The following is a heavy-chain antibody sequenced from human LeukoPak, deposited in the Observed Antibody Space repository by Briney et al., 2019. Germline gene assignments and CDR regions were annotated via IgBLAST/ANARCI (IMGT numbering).Heavy chain of an antibody. V-gene: IGHV3-33*08. D-gene: IGHD2-2*01. CDR1: GFTFSSYA. J-gene: IGHJ4*02. CDR2: IWYDGSNK. Sequence: GGSLRLSCAASGFTFSSYAMSWVRQAPGKGLEWVAVIWYDGSNKYYADSVKGRFTISRDNSKNTLYLQMNSLRAEDTAVYYCARDACSSTSCRIDYWGQGTLVTVSS. CDR3: ARDACSSTSCRIDY.